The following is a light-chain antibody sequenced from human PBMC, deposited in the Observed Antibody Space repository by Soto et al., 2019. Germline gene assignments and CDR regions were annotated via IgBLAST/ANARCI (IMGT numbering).Light chain of an antibody. J-gene: IGLJ2*01. V-gene: IGLV1-44*01. CDR2: YNN. CDR3: AAWDASLKGLI. CDR1: SSNIGSNT. Sequence: QSVLTQPPSASATPGQRVTISCSGSSSNIGSNTVNWYQQFPGTAPKLLIYYNNQRPSGVPDRFSGSKSGTSASLAISGLQSEDEADYYCAAWDASLKGLIFGGGTKVTVL.